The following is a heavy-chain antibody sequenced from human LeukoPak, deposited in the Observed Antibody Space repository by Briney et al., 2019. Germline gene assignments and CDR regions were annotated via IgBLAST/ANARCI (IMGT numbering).Heavy chain of an antibody. V-gene: IGHV3-21*01. D-gene: IGHD6-13*01. CDR2: ISSSSSYI. CDR1: GFTFSSYS. Sequence: GGSLRLSCAASGFTFSSYSMNWVRQAPGKGLEWVSSISSSSSYIYYADSVKGRFTISRDNAKNSLYLQMNSLRAEDTAVYYCARDLRDSSSWYVPWGQGTLVSVSS. J-gene: IGHJ5*02. CDR3: ARDLRDSSSWYVP.